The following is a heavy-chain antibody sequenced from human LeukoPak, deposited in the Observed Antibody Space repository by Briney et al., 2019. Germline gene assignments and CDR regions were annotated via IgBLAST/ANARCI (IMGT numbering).Heavy chain of an antibody. J-gene: IGHJ6*02. CDR3: ASTDIVGATSPSYYYYGMDV. CDR1: GFTFSSYA. CDR2: ISYDRSNK. D-gene: IGHD1-26*01. V-gene: IGHV3-30-3*01. Sequence: PGRSLRLSCAASGFTFSSYAMHWVRQAPGKGLEWVAVISYDRSNKYYADSVKGRFTISRDNSKNTLYLQMNSLRAEDTAVYYCASTDIVGATSPSYYYYGMDVWGQGTTVTVSS.